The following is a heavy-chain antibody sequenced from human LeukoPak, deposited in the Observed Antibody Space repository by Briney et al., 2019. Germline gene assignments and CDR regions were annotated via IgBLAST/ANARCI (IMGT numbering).Heavy chain of an antibody. V-gene: IGHV3-74*01. J-gene: IGHJ4*02. Sequence: GGSLRLSCAASGSTFSSYWMHWVRQAPGKGLVWVSRINSDGSSTSYADSVKGRFTISRDNAKNTLYLQMNSLRAEDTAVYYCARGAGDCSSTSCYTGYFDYWGQGTLVTVSS. CDR1: GSTFSSYW. D-gene: IGHD2-2*02. CDR2: INSDGSST. CDR3: ARGAGDCSSTSCYTGYFDY.